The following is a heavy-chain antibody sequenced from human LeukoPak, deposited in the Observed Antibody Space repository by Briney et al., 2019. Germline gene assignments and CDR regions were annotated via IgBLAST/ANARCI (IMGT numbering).Heavy chain of an antibody. J-gene: IGHJ4*02. D-gene: IGHD6-13*01. CDR1: GFTFSSYA. CDR2: ISYDGSNK. CDR3: AREGDSSWYRNFDY. Sequence: GGSLRLSCAASGFTFSSYAMHWVRQAPGKGLEWVTVISYDGSNKYYADSVKGRFTISRDNSKNTLYLQMNSPRAEDTAVYYCAREGDSSWYRNFDYWGQGTLVTVSS. V-gene: IGHV3-30*01.